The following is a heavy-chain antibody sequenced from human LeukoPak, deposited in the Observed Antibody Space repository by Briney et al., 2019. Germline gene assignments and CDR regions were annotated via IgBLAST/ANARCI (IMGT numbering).Heavy chain of an antibody. D-gene: IGHD3-9*01. CDR3: ARHNGRAYYDILTGYYPPYYYYYYMDV. CDR2: IYPGDSDT. CDR1: GYSFTSYW. J-gene: IGHJ6*03. Sequence: GESLKISCKGSGYSFTSYWLGWVRQMPGKGLEGMGIIYPGDSDTRYSPSFQGQVTISADKSITTAYLQWSSLKASDTAMYYCARHNGRAYYDILTGYYPPYYYYYYMDVWGKGTTVTVSS. V-gene: IGHV5-51*01.